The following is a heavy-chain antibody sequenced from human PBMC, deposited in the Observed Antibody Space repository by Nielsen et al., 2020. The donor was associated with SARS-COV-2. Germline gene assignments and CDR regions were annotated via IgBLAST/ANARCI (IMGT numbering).Heavy chain of an antibody. D-gene: IGHD1-26*01. V-gene: IGHV3-30-3*01. Sequence: GESLKISCAASGFTFSSYAMHWVRQAPGKGLEWVAVISYDGSNKYYADSVKGRFTISRDNSKNTLYLQMNSLRAEDTAVYYCARAPIGELLGYFDYWGQGTPVTVSS. CDR1: GFTFSSYA. CDR2: ISYDGSNK. J-gene: IGHJ4*02. CDR3: ARAPIGELLGYFDY.